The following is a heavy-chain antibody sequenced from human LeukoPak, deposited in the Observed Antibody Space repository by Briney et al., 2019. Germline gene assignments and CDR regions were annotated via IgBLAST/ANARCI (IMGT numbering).Heavy chain of an antibody. J-gene: IGHJ4*02. V-gene: IGHV4-38-2*02. CDR1: GYSISRGYY. CDR3: ARIRGYYNRSGSRPLFDS. Sequence: SETLSLTCTVSGYSISRGYYWGWIRQPPGTGLEWIATIHHNGSTYYNPSLKSRVTISLDTSKNQFSLELSSVTAADTAVYYCARIRGYYNRSGSRPLFDSWGQGTLVTVSS. CDR2: IHHNGST. D-gene: IGHD3-22*01.